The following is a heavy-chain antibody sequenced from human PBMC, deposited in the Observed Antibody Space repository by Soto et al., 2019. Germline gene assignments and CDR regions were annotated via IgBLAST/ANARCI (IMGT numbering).Heavy chain of an antibody. CDR1: GGSISSYY. CDR2: IYYSGNT. CDR3: ARGVGYSYGDFDY. Sequence: SETLSLTCTVSGGSISSYYWSWIRQPPGKGLEWIGYIYYSGNTNYNPSLKSRVTISVDTSKNQFSLKLSSVTAADTAVYYCARGVGYSYGDFDYWGQGTLVNVS. V-gene: IGHV4-59*01. D-gene: IGHD5-18*01. J-gene: IGHJ4*02.